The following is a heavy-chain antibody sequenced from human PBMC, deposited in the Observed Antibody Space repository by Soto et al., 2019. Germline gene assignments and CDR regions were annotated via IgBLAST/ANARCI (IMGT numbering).Heavy chain of an antibody. CDR2: IIPIFGTA. CDR3: ARWSVWDISGYDYYYYYGMDV. D-gene: IGHD5-12*01. Sequence: GASVKVSCKASGGTFSSYAISWVRQAPGQGLEWMGGIIPIFGTANYAQKFQGRVTITADESTSTAYMELSSLRSEDTAVYYCARWSVWDISGYDYYYYYGMDVWGQGTTVTVSS. J-gene: IGHJ6*02. CDR1: GGTFSSYA. V-gene: IGHV1-69*13.